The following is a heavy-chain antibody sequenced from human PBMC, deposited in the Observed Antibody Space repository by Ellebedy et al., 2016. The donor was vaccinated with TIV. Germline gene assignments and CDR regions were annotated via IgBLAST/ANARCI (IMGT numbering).Heavy chain of an antibody. J-gene: IGHJ4*02. D-gene: IGHD6-19*01. Sequence: MPSETLSLTCNVSGGSINSYYWSWIRQPAGKSLEWIGHIYSSGSTMYNPSLGSRVTMSVDTSKNQFSLKLRSVTAADTAIYYCARESSGNFFYWGQGILVTVSS. V-gene: IGHV4-4*07. CDR1: GGSINSYY. CDR3: ARESSGNFFY. CDR2: IYSSGST.